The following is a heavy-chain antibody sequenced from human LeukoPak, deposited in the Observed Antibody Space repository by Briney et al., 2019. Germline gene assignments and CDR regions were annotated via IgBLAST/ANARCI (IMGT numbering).Heavy chain of an antibody. CDR3: ARGGSYYDSSGYYFPDTHYFDY. CDR1: GFTFSGYA. CDR2: ITGSGDAT. D-gene: IGHD3-22*01. Sequence: GESLKISCAAFGFTFSGYALTWVRQAPGKGLEWVSTITGSGDATYYADSVKGRFTLSRDNSQNMLYLQMNSLRAEDTAVYYCARGGSYYDSSGYYFPDTHYFDYWGQGTLVTVSS. V-gene: IGHV3-23*01. J-gene: IGHJ4*02.